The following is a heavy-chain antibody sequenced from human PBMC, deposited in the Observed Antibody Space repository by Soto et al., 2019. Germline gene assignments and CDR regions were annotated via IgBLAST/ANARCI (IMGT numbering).Heavy chain of an antibody. D-gene: IGHD1-7*01. CDR3: ARDRTITGTDVYYYYGMDV. V-gene: IGHV1-3*01. CDR1: GYTFTSYA. CDR2: INAGNGNT. Sequence: ASVKVSCKASGYTFTSYAMHWVRQAPGQRLEWMGWINAGNGNTKYSQKFQGRVTITRDTSASTAYMELSSLRSEDTAVYYCARDRTITGTDVYYYYGMDVWGQGTTVPSP. J-gene: IGHJ6*02.